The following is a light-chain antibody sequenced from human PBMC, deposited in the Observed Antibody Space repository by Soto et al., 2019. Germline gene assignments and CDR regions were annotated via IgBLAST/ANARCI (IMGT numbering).Light chain of an antibody. V-gene: IGKV1-5*01. J-gene: IGKJ1*01. CDR1: QSVNKW. Sequence: DIHFTQSPSTLSASVGDRFTITCLASQSVNKWLAWFQQKPGKVPKLLIFDASTLQTGVPSRFGGGGSGTEFTLTISGLHPDDFATYYCQQYNSYSPWTFGQGPKVDIK. CDR2: DAS. CDR3: QQYNSYSPWT.